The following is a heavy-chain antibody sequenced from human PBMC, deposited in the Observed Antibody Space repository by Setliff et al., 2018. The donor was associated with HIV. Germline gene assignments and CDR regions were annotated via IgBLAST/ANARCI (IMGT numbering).Heavy chain of an antibody. CDR2: IYTSGST. Sequence: KASETLSLTCTVSGGSISSGSYYWSWIRQPAGKGLEWIGRIYTSGSTNYNPSLKSPVTISVDTSKNQFTLKLSAVTAADTAVYYCARGTSAYGTTAEYFQHWGQGTLVTVSS. CDR3: ARGTSAYGTTAEYFQH. D-gene: IGHD3-10*01. CDR1: GGSISSGSYY. V-gene: IGHV4-61*02. J-gene: IGHJ1*01.